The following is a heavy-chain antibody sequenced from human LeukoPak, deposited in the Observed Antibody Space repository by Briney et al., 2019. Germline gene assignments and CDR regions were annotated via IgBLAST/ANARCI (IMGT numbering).Heavy chain of an antibody. CDR3: AGLVGRYSSGLYYYYFDY. D-gene: IGHD3-22*01. J-gene: IGHJ4*02. Sequence: SETLSLTCTVSGDSINSLDLWSWVRQPPGKGLEWIGEMYLSGTTHSNPSVKSRVTISIDKSKNQFFLNLSFVTAADAAVYYCAGLVGRYSSGLYYYYFDYWGQGTLVTVSS. CDR2: MYLSGTT. CDR1: GDSINSLDL. V-gene: IGHV4-4*02.